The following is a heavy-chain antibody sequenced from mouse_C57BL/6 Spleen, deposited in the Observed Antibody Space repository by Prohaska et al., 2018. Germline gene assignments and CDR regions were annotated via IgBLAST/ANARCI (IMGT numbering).Heavy chain of an antibody. V-gene: IGHV1-18*01. CDR2: INPNNGGT. D-gene: IGHD2-3*01. J-gene: IGHJ3*01. Sequence: HGKSLEWIGDINPNNGGTIYNQKFKGKATLTVDKSSSTAYMELRSLTSEDTAVYYCAREGGTEDGYPAWFAYWGQGTLVTVSA. CDR3: AREGGTEDGYPAWFAY.